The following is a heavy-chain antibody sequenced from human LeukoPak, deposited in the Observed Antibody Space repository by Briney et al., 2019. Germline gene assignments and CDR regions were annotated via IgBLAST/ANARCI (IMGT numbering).Heavy chain of an antibody. CDR3: AREGSYYDILTGYYYGYFDY. V-gene: IGHV4-4*07. CDR1: GGSISSYY. Sequence: SETLSLTCTVSGGSISSYYWSWIRQPAGKGLEWIGRIYTSGSTNYNPSLKSRVTMSVDTCKNQFSLKLSSVTAADTAVYYCAREGSYYDILTGYYYGYFDYWGQGTLVTVSS. CDR2: IYTSGST. D-gene: IGHD3-9*01. J-gene: IGHJ4*02.